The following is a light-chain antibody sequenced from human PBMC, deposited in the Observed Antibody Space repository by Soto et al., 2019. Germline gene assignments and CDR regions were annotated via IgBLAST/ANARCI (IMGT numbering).Light chain of an antibody. J-gene: IGKJ1*01. CDR1: QSISPW. Sequence: DFQMTQSPSTLSASIGDRITISCRASQSISPWLAWYQQKPGKAPKLLINGASTLESGVPSRFSGSGSGTYFTLTISRLQPDDFATYYCQQYSVSVTFGQGTKVEFK. V-gene: IGKV1-5*01. CDR3: QQYSVSVT. CDR2: GAS.